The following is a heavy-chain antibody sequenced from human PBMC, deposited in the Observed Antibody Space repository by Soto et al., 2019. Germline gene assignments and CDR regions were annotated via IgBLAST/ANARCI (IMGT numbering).Heavy chain of an antibody. V-gene: IGHV4-34*01. CDR3: ARDYGGHRDQLAF. D-gene: IGHD3-16*01. CDR1: GGSFSGYY. J-gene: IGHJ4*02. Sequence: SETLSLTCAVYGGSFSGYYWSWMRQAPGKGLEWIGEINHSGSTNYNPSLKSRVTISVDTSKNKFSLKLTSLTAADTAVYYCARDYGGHRDQLAFCAQGTLVTVSA. CDR2: INHSGST.